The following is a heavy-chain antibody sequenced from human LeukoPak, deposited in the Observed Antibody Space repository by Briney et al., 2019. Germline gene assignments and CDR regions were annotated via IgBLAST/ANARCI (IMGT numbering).Heavy chain of an antibody. D-gene: IGHD6-19*01. V-gene: IGHV3-33*01. CDR1: GFTFSSYG. Sequence: SGGSLRLSCAASGFTFSSYGMHWVRQAPGKGLEWVAVIWYDGSYKYYADSVKGRFTISRDNSKNTLYLQMNTLRAEDTAVYYCAGDVESIAVAGYFDYWGQGTLVTVSS. CDR3: AGDVESIAVAGYFDY. J-gene: IGHJ4*02. CDR2: IWYDGSYK.